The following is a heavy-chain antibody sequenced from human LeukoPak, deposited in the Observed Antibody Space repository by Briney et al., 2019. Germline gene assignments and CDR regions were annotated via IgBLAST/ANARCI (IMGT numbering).Heavy chain of an antibody. Sequence: PGGSLRLSCAASGFTVNSNYLSWVRQAPGKGLEWVSTLYNTGNTYYANSVKGRFSISRDNSKNTLFLQMNSLRAEDTAVYYCARLTPAAGRLYFDDWGPGTLVTVSS. V-gene: IGHV3-53*01. CDR3: ARLTPAAGRLYFDD. CDR2: LYNTGNT. D-gene: IGHD6-13*01. J-gene: IGHJ4*02. CDR1: GFTVNSNY.